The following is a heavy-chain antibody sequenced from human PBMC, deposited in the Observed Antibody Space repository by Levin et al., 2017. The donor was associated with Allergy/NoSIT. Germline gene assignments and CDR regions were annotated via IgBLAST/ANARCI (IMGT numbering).Heavy chain of an antibody. V-gene: IGHV3-30*04. CDR1: GFTFSSYA. CDR3: ARVFNRGVMITLGY. Sequence: GGSLRLSCAASGFTFSSYAMHWVRQAPGKGLEWVAVISYDGSNKYYADSVKGRFTISRDNSKNTLYLQMTSLRAEDTAVYYCARVFNRGVMITLGYWGQGTLVTVSS. J-gene: IGHJ4*02. CDR2: ISYDGSNK. D-gene: IGHD3-10*01.